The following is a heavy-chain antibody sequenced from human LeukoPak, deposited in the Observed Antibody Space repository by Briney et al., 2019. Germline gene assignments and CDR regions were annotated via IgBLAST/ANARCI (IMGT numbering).Heavy chain of an antibody. V-gene: IGHV4-39*01. Sequence: PSETLSLTCTVSGGSISSSSYYWGWIRQPPGRGLERIGSIYYSGSTYYNPSLKSRVTISVDTSKNQFSLKLSSVTAADTAVYYCARLITMIVGFDYWGQGTLVTVSS. CDR1: GGSISSSSYY. D-gene: IGHD3-22*01. CDR3: ARLITMIVGFDY. J-gene: IGHJ4*02. CDR2: IYYSGST.